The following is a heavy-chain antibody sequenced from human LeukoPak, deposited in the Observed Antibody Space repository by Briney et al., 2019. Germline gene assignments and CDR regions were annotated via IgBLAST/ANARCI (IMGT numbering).Heavy chain of an antibody. V-gene: IGHV1-2*02. J-gene: IGHJ3*01. D-gene: IGHD5-12*01. CDR3: ALWEIVHYAFDF. CDR1: GYTFTGYY. CDR2: INPNSGGT. Sequence: ASVKVSCKASGYTFTGYYMHWVQQAPGQGLEWMGWINPNSGGTNYAQKFQGRVTMTRDTSISTAYMELNRLRSDDTAVYYCALWEIVHYAFDFWGQGTMVTVSS.